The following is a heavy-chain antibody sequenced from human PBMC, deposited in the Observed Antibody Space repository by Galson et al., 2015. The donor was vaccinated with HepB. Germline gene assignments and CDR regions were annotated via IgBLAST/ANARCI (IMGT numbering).Heavy chain of an antibody. D-gene: IGHD5-24*01. CDR2: IRSNPNSYAT. CDR3: TSPSVDGYNTIPWVY. CDR1: GFTFSGSA. Sequence: SLRLSCAASGFTFSGSAMHWVRQASGKGLEWVGRIRSNPNSYATAYAASVKGRFTISRDDSNNTAYLQMNSLKTEDTAVYYCTSPSVDGYNTIPWVYWGQGTLVTVSS. J-gene: IGHJ4*02. V-gene: IGHV3-73*01.